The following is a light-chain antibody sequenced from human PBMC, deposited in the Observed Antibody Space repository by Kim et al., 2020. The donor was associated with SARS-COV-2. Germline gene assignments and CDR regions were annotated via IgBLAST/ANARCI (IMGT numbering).Light chain of an antibody. CDR2: AAS. CDR3: QQSYSTPRT. CDR1: QSISSY. J-gene: IGKJ2*02. Sequence: DIQMTQSPSSLSASVGDRVTITCRASQSISSYLNWYQQKPGKAPKLLIYAASNLQSGVPSGFSGSGSGTDFTLTISSLQPEHSATYYCQQSYSTPRTFGQGTKLEI. V-gene: IGKV1-39*01.